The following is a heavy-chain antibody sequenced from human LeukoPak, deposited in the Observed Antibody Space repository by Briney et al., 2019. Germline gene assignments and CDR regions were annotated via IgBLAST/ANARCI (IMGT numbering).Heavy chain of an antibody. CDR1: GLTFSSYS. Sequence: GGSLRLSCAASGLTFSSYSMNWVRQAPGKGLEWVSYISSSSSTIYYADSVKGRFTISRDNAKNSLYLQMNSLRAEDTAVYYCARASPTYYYDSSGYSNFDYWGQGTLVTVSS. J-gene: IGHJ4*02. CDR2: ISSSSSTI. V-gene: IGHV3-48*01. D-gene: IGHD3-22*01. CDR3: ARASPTYYYDSSGYSNFDY.